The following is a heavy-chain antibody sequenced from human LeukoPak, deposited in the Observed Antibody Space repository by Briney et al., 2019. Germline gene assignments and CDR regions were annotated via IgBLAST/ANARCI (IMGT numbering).Heavy chain of an antibody. Sequence: SETLSLTCAVYGGSFSGYYWSWIRQPPGKGLEWIGEINHSGSTNYNPSLKSRVTISVDTSKNQFSLKLSSVTAADTAVYYCARGTPMIFGVVIIKRLGVGFDYWGQGTLVTVSS. D-gene: IGHD3-3*01. CDR2: INHSGST. J-gene: IGHJ4*02. V-gene: IGHV4-34*01. CDR1: GGSFSGYY. CDR3: ARGTPMIFGVVIIKRLGVGFDY.